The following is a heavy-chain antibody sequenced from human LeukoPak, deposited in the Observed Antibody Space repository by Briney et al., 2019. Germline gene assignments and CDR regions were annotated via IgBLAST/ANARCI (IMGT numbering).Heavy chain of an antibody. CDR3: AKDLGYSSPNHYYYGMDV. CDR1: GFTFSTFE. CDR2: ISSSGTAI. J-gene: IGHJ6*02. Sequence: GGSLRLSCAASGFTFSTFEMNWVRQAPGKGLEWVSYISSSGTAIHYADSVKGRFTISRDNSKNTVYLQMNSLRAEDTAVYYCAKDLGYSSPNHYYYGMDVWGQGTTVTVSS. V-gene: IGHV3-48*03. D-gene: IGHD6-13*01.